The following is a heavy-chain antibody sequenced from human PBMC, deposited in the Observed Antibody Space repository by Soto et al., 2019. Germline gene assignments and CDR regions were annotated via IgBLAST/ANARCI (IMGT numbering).Heavy chain of an antibody. V-gene: IGHV4-61*01. CDR3: ARDSSITYYYGMDV. J-gene: IGHJ6*02. CDR2: IYYTGST. CDR1: GGSVSSGSHY. Sequence: TSETLSLTCTVSGGSVSSGSHYWTWIRQPPGKGLEWIGCIYYTGSTNYNPSLKSRVSISVDTSENQFSLKLSSVTAADTAIYYCARDSSITYYYGMDVWGQGTTVTVSS. D-gene: IGHD3-16*01.